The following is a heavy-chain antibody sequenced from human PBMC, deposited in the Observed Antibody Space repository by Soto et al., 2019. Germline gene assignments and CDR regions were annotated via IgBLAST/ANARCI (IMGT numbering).Heavy chain of an antibody. D-gene: IGHD5-12*01. Sequence: ESGGGLVQPGGSLRLSCAASGFTVSSNYMSWVRQAPGKGLEWVSVIYSGGSTYYADSVKGRFTISRDNSKNTLYLQMNSLRAEDTAVYYCASLYSGYDLVDYWGQGTLVTVSS. CDR1: GFTVSSNY. J-gene: IGHJ4*02. CDR3: ASLYSGYDLVDY. CDR2: IYSGGST. V-gene: IGHV3-66*01.